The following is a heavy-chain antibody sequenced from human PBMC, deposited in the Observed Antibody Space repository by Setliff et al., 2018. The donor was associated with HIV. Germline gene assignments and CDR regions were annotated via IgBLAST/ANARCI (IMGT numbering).Heavy chain of an antibody. J-gene: IGHJ1*01. CDR3: ARVPTSSWYVTTQRTKEYFHH. D-gene: IGHD6-13*01. Sequence: KSSETLSLTCTVSGGSISGGGYYWSWIRQHPGKGLDWIGNIYYIGNTDCNPSLKSRVTISIDTSRNQFSLRLSSVTAADTAIYYCARVPTSSWYVTTQRTKEYFHHWGQGTLVTVSS. CDR2: IYYIGNT. CDR1: GGSISGGGYY. V-gene: IGHV4-31*02.